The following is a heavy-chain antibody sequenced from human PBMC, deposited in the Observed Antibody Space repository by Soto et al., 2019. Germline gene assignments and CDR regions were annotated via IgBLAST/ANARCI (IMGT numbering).Heavy chain of an antibody. CDR2: IIPILGIA. Sequence: GASVKVSCKASGGTFSSYTISWVRQAPGQGLEWMGRIIPILGIANYAQKFQGRVTITADKSTSTAYMELSSLRSEDTAVYYCVREFDPFYFDYWGQGTLVTVSS. V-gene: IGHV1-69*04. J-gene: IGHJ4*02. CDR3: VREFDPFYFDY. CDR1: GGTFSSYT. D-gene: IGHD3-9*01.